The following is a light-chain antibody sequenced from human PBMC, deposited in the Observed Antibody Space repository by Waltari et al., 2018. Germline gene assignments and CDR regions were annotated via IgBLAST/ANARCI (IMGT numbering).Light chain of an antibody. CDR3: QQYTTRPLT. J-gene: IGKJ4*01. CDR2: GAS. V-gene: IGKV3-15*01. CDR1: QSVSSK. Sequence: EIVMTQSPGTLSVSPGEGATLSCRASQSVSSKVAWYQQRPGQAARLLIFGASTRATGIPARFSGSESGTEFTLTISSLQSEDSGVYFCQQYTTRPLTFGGGTKVEI.